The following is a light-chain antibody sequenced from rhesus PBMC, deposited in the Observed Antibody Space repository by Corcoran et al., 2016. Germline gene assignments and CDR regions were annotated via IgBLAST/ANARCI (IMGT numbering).Light chain of an antibody. CDR3: QQRNGYPYS. CDR2: DAS. Sequence: DIQLTQSPSSLSASVGDRVTITCRASQDISSYLAWYQQKPGKAPNLLIYDASNLQSGVPSRFSGSGSGTHFTLTISRLQPEDFAVYYCQQRNGYPYSFGRGTKVEIK. V-gene: IGKV1-38*01. J-gene: IGKJ2*01. CDR1: QDISSY.